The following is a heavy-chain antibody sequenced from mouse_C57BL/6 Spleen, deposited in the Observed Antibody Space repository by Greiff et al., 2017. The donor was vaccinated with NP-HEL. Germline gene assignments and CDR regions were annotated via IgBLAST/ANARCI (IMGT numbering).Heavy chain of an antibody. V-gene: IGHV1-53*01. CDR3: ARYGNSYYCDY. CDR1: GYTFTSYW. J-gene: IGHJ2*01. D-gene: IGHD2-1*01. Sequence: QVQLQQPGTELVKPGASVKLSCKASGYTFTSYWMHWVKQRPGQGLEWIGNITPSNGGTKYNETFKRKATLTADQSSSTAYMQLISLTSKDSAVYYCARYGNSYYCDYWGQGTTLTVSS. CDR2: ITPSNGGT.